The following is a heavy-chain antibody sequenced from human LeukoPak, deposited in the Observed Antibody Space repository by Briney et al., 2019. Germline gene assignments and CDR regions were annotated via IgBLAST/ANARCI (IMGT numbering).Heavy chain of an antibody. J-gene: IGHJ3*02. CDR2: ISAYNGNT. Sequence: GASVKVSCKASGYTFTSYGISWVRQAPGQGPEWMGWISAYNGNTNYAQKLQGRVTMTTDTSTSTAYMELRSLRSDDTAVYYCARDILEVDYGGNGDAFDIWGQGTMVTVSS. CDR1: GYTFTSYG. D-gene: IGHD4-23*01. CDR3: ARDILEVDYGGNGDAFDI. V-gene: IGHV1-18*01.